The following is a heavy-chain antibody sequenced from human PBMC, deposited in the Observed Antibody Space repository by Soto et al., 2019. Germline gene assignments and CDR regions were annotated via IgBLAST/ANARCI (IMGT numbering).Heavy chain of an antibody. Sequence: SGTLSLTCTVSGGSVTSSSYYLGWIRQPPGKGPEWIGSIYYDGTTYYNPSLKSRVTISVDTSKNQFSLKLSSVTAADTAVYYCRRSSRYSTDVWGQGTTVTVSS. D-gene: IGHD6-13*01. CDR1: GGSVTSSSYY. J-gene: IGHJ6*02. CDR2: IYYDGTT. CDR3: RRSSRYSTDV. V-gene: IGHV4-39*01.